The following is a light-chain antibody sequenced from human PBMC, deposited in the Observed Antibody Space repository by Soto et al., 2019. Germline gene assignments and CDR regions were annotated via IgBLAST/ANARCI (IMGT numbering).Light chain of an antibody. V-gene: IGLV2-14*01. J-gene: IGLJ1*01. Sequence: QSALTQPASVSGSPGQSITISCTGTGSDVGGYNYVSWYQQHPGKAPKLMIYEVSNRPSGVSNRFSGSKSGNTASLTISGLQAEDEADYYCSSYTSSSTPFYVFGTGTKVTVL. CDR3: SSYTSSSTPFYV. CDR2: EVS. CDR1: GSDVGGYNY.